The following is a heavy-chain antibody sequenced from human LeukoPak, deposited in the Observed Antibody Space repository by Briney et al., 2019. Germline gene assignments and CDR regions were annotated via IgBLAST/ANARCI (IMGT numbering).Heavy chain of an antibody. CDR3: ARGRSSSSDGNDAFDI. D-gene: IGHD6-6*01. J-gene: IGHJ3*02. CDR2: INADGSST. CDR1: GFTFNTYW. V-gene: IGHV3-74*01. Sequence: GGSLRLSCAASGFTFNTYWMHWVRQAPGKGLVWVSSINADGSSTSYADSMKGRFTISRDDAKNTLYLQMNSLRAEDTALYHCARGRSSSSDGNDAFDIWGQGTMVTVSS.